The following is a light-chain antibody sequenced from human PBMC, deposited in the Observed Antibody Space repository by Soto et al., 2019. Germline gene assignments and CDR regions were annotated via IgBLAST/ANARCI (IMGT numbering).Light chain of an antibody. CDR1: QSVSSY. CDR2: GAS. CDR3: HQYNTWPPYT. V-gene: IGKV3-15*01. J-gene: IGKJ2*01. Sequence: EIVLTQSPATLSLSPGERATLSCRASQSVSSYLAWYQQKPGQAPRLLIYGASTRATGIPARFSGSGSGTEFTLTISSLQSEDFAVYYCHQYNTWPPYTFGQGTKLEIK.